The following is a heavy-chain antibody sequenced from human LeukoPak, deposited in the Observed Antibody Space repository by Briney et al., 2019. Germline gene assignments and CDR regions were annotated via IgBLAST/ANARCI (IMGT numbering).Heavy chain of an antibody. CDR2: ISGSGGST. CDR1: GFTFSSYG. D-gene: IGHD3-10*01. CDR3: ANEGRVYYGSGSYSYMDV. Sequence: GGSLRLSCAASGFTFSSYGMSWVRQAPGKGLEWVSAISGSGGSTYYADSVKGRFTISRDNSKNTLYLQMNSLRAEDTAVYYCANEGRVYYGSGSYSYMDVWGKGTTVTISS. J-gene: IGHJ6*03. V-gene: IGHV3-23*01.